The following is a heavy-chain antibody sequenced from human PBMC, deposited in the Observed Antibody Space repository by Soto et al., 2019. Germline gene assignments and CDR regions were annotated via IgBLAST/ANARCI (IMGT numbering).Heavy chain of an antibody. J-gene: IGHJ4*02. CDR2: INSDGSST. V-gene: IGHV3-74*01. CDR3: ARETPSCSSTSCYEIDLDY. CDR1: GFTFSSYW. Sequence: GGSLRLSCAASGFTFSSYWMHWVRQAPGKGLVWVSRINSDGSSTSYADSVKGRFTISRDNAKNTLYLQMNSLRAEDTAVYYCARETPSCSSTSCYEIDLDYWGQGTLVTVSS. D-gene: IGHD2-2*01.